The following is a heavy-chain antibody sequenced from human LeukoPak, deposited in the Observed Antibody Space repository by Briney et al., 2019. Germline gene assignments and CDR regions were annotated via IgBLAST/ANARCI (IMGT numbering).Heavy chain of an antibody. V-gene: IGHV4-30-2*01. J-gene: IGHJ4*02. CDR3: ARQRHSGYDY. Sequence: PSQTLSLTCAVSGGSISSGGYSWSWIRQPPGKGLVWIGYIYHSGSTYYSPSLKSRVTISVDRSKNQFFLKLSSVTAADTAVYYCARQRHSGYDYWGQGTLVTVSS. D-gene: IGHD5-12*01. CDR2: IYHSGST. CDR1: GGSISSGGYS.